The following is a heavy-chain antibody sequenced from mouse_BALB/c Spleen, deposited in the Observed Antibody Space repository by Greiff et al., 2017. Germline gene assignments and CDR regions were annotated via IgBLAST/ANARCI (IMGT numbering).Heavy chain of an antibody. J-gene: IGHJ2*01. CDR1: GFTFSSFG. CDR2: ISSGSSTI. CDR3: ARSGGVITTTVDY. Sequence: EVKLVESGGGLVQPGGSRKLSCAASGFTFSSFGMHWVRQAPEKGLEWVAYISSGSSTIYYADTVKGRFTISRDNPKNTLFLQMTSLRSEDTAMYYCARSGGVITTTVDYWGQGTTLTVSS. V-gene: IGHV5-17*02. D-gene: IGHD2-4*01.